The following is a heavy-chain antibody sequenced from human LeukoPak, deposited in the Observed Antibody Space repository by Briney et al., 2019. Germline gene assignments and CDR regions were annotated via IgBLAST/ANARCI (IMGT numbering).Heavy chain of an antibody. CDR2: IIPIFGTA. CDR3: ARDLGAMVRGVTLSV. Sequence: SVKVSCKASGGTFSSYAISWVRQAPGQGLEWMGGIIPIFGTANYAQRFQGRVTITADESTSTACMELSSLRSEDTAVYYCARDLGAMVRGVTLSVWGQGTLVTVSS. CDR1: GGTFSSYA. V-gene: IGHV1-69*01. D-gene: IGHD3-10*01. J-gene: IGHJ4*02.